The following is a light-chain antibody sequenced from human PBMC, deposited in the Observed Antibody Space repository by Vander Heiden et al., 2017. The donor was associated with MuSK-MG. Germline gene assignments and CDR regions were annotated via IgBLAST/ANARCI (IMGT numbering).Light chain of an antibody. CDR2: DAS. Sequence: EVVLTQSPATLSLSPGERATLSCRASQSVTNYLTWYQQKPGQAPTLLIYDASTRATGIPARFSGSRSGTDFTLTISSLEPEEFAVYYCQQRNSWPLTFGGGTMVEIK. J-gene: IGKJ4*01. V-gene: IGKV3-11*01. CDR1: QSVTNY. CDR3: QQRNSWPLT.